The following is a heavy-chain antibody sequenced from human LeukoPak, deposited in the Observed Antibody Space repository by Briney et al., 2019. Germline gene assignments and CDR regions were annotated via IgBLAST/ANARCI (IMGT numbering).Heavy chain of an antibody. D-gene: IGHD2-21*02. Sequence: GGSLRLSCAASGFTFSSYDMHWVRHATGKGLEWVSTIGTAGDTYYADSVKGRFTISRENANNSLYLQMNSLRAADTAVYYCARSVGDCYSFDYWGQGTLVTVSS. CDR2: IGTAGDT. J-gene: IGHJ4*02. V-gene: IGHV3-13*01. CDR1: GFTFSSYD. CDR3: ARSVGDCYSFDY.